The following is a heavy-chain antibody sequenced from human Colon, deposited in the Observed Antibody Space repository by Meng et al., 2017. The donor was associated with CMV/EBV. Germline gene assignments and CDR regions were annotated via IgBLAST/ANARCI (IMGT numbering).Heavy chain of an antibody. D-gene: IGHD1-1*01. CDR3: ARGRPNWSGVLDY. J-gene: IGHJ4*02. Sequence: QVPRVQSGSEVKEPGASVLVSCRSSGYTFTSYGINWVRQAPGQGLEWMGWISGSTGYTNRAQKFQGRVTMTTDTSTSTAYLALTSLTSNDTAVYYCARGRPNWSGVLDYWGQGTLVTVSS. CDR1: GYTFTSYG. CDR2: ISGSTGYT. V-gene: IGHV1-18*01.